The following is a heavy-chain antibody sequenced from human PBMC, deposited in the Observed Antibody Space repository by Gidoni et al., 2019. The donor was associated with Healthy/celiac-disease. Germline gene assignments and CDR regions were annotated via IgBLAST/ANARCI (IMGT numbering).Heavy chain of an antibody. CDR2: IYYSGST. D-gene: IGHD2-15*01. J-gene: IGHJ6*02. CDR3: ASLSADLFVASGYGMDV. CDR1: GGSISSSSYY. Sequence: QLQLQESGPGLVKPSETLSLTCTVSGGSISSSSYYWGWIRQPPGKGLEWIGSIYYSGSTYYNPSLKSRVTISVDTSKNQFSLKLSSVTAADTAVYYCASLSADLFVASGYGMDVWGQGTTVTVSS. V-gene: IGHV4-39*01.